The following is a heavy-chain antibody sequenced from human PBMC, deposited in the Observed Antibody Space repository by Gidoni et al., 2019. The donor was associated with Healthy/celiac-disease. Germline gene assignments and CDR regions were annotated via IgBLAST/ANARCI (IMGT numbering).Heavy chain of an antibody. CDR1: GGTFSSYA. CDR2: IIPIFGTA. J-gene: IGHJ2*01. CDR3: ARSPPPLIAADTPYWYFDL. D-gene: IGHD6-13*01. Sequence: QVQLVQSGAGVKKPGSSVKVSCKASGGTFSSYAISWVRQAPGQGLEWMGGIIPIFGTANYAQKFQGRVTITADESTSTAYMELSSLRSEDTAVYYCARSPPPLIAADTPYWYFDLWGRGTLVTVSS. V-gene: IGHV1-69*01.